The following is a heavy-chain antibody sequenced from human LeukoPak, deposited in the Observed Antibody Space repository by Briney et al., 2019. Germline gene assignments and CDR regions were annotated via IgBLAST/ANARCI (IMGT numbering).Heavy chain of an antibody. CDR2: INPSDGST. CDR3: GRDLLSGGWTREN. CDR1: GYTFTSYS. D-gene: IGHD1-26*01. V-gene: IGHV1-46*01. J-gene: IGHJ3*01. Sequence: GASVKVSCKASGYTFTSYSLHWVRQAPGQGLEWMATINPSDGSTNYAQKFEDRISMTRDTSTRTVYMELSSLRSEDTAVYYCGRDLLSGGWTRENWGQGTMVTVSS.